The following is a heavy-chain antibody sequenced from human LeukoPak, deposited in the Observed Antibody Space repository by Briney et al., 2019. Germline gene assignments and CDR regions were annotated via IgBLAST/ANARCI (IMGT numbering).Heavy chain of an antibody. J-gene: IGHJ6*03. CDR3: ARDGQNYYYMDV. CDR2: ISFDGSNK. Sequence: GGSLRLSCAASGFTFSTYTMHWVRQAPGKGLEWVAVISFDGSNKYYADSVKGRFTISRDNSKNTLSLQMNSLRAEDMAVYYCARDGQNYYYMDVWGKGTTVTVSS. CDR1: GFTFSTYT. V-gene: IGHV3-30*04.